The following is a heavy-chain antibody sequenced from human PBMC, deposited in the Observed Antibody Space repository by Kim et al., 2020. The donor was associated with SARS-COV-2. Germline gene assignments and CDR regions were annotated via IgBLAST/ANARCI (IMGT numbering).Heavy chain of an antibody. V-gene: IGHV3-23*01. J-gene: IGHJ4*02. CDR2: ITSSGEST. CDR3: AKAQSGNQYMRFDY. CDR1: GFTFSSYA. D-gene: IGHD1-26*01. Sequence: GGSLRLSCAASGFTFSSYAMSWVRQAPGKGLEWVSGITSSGESTNYADSVKGRFTISRDNSKNTLYLEMNSLRAEDTAVYYCAKAQSGNQYMRFDYWGQGTLVTVSS.